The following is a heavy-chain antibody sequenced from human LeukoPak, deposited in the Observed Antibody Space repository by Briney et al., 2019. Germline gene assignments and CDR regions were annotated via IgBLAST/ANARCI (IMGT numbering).Heavy chain of an antibody. CDR1: GYTFTSYG. Sequence: GASVKVSCKASGYTFTSYGISWVRQAPGQGLEWMGWISTYNGNTNYAQKLQGRVTMTTDTSTSTAYMELRSLRSEDTAVYYCAREYYYDSSGYPDAFDIWGQGTMVTVSS. D-gene: IGHD3-22*01. CDR2: ISTYNGNT. J-gene: IGHJ3*02. CDR3: AREYYYDSSGYPDAFDI. V-gene: IGHV1-18*01.